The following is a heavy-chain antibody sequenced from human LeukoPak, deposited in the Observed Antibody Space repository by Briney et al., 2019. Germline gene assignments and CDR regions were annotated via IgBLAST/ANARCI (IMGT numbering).Heavy chain of an antibody. J-gene: IGHJ4*02. D-gene: IGHD1-26*01. Sequence: GGSLRLSCAASGFTFSSYATSWVRQAPGKGLEWVSAISGSGGSTYYADSVKGRFTISRDNSKNTLYLQMNSLRAEDTAVYYCARLGYGGSGSYSNYYFDYWGQGTLVTVSS. V-gene: IGHV3-23*01. CDR3: ARLGYGGSGSYSNYYFDY. CDR2: ISGSGGST. CDR1: GFTFSSYA.